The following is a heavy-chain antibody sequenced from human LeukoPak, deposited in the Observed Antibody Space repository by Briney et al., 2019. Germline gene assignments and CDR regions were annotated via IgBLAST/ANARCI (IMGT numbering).Heavy chain of an antibody. CDR2: ISYDGSNK. Sequence: GGSLRLSCAASGFTFSDHYMHWVRQAPGKGLEWVAVISYDGSNKYYADSVKGRFTISRDNSKNTLYLQMNSLRAEDTAVYYCAKDIKAAAGTYYYYGMDVWGQGTTVTVSS. J-gene: IGHJ6*02. V-gene: IGHV3-30*18. CDR1: GFTFSDHY. CDR3: AKDIKAAAGTYYYYGMDV. D-gene: IGHD6-13*01.